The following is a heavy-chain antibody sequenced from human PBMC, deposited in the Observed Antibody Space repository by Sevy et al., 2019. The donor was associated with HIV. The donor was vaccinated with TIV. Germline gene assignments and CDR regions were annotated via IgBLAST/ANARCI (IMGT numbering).Heavy chain of an antibody. CDR2: IYYSGST. V-gene: IGHV4-59*01. CDR3: AREGDSYDSSGYYQDAFDI. J-gene: IGHJ3*02. CDR1: GGSISSYY. Sequence: SETLSLTCTVSGGSISSYYWSWIRQPPGKGLEWIGYIYYSGSTNYNPSLKSRVTISVDTSKNQFSLKLSSVTAADTAVYYCAREGDSYDSSGYYQDAFDIWGQGTMVTVS. D-gene: IGHD3-22*01.